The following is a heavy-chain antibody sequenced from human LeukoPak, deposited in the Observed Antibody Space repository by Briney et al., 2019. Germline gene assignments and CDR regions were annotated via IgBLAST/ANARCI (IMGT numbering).Heavy chain of an antibody. V-gene: IGHV3-21*01. CDR1: GFTFSSYS. CDR3: ARGGSSDFDY. Sequence: GGSLRLSCAASGFTFSSYSMNWVRQAPGKGLEWVSSISSSSSYIFYADSVKGRVTISRDNAKNSLYLQMNSLRAEDTAVYFCARGGSSDFDYWGQGIPVSVSS. D-gene: IGHD1-26*01. CDR2: ISSSSSYI. J-gene: IGHJ4*02.